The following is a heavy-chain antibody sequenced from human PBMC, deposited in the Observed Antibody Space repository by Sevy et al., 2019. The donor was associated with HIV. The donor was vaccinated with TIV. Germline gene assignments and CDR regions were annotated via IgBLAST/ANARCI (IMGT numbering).Heavy chain of an antibody. CDR2: ISYDGSNK. CDR3: ARDGSSGWYQGYFDY. Sequence: GGSLRLSCAASGFTFSSYAMHWVRQAPGKGLEWVAVISYDGSNKYYADSVKGRFPISRDNSKNTLYLQMNSLRAEDTAVYYCARDGSSGWYQGYFDYWGQGTLVTVSS. J-gene: IGHJ4*02. V-gene: IGHV3-30-3*01. D-gene: IGHD6-19*01. CDR1: GFTFSSYA.